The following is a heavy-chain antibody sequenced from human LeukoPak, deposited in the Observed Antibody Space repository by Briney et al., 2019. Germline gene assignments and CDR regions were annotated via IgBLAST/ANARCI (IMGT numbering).Heavy chain of an antibody. V-gene: IGHV4-59*01. CDR1: GGSFSFYY. Sequence: PSETLSLTCTVSGGSFSFYYWSWIRQPPGKGLEWIGFIYYSGSTNYNPSLKGRVTISVDTSKNQFSLKLSSVTAADTAVYYCARDRNPYFFDYWGQGTLVTVSS. D-gene: IGHD1-14*01. CDR2: IYYSGST. CDR3: ARDRNPYFFDY. J-gene: IGHJ4*02.